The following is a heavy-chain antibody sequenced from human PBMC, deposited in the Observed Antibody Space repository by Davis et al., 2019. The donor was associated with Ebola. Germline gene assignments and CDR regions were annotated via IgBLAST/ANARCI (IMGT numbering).Heavy chain of an antibody. D-gene: IGHD1-26*01. CDR1: GDSITSDPFF. Sequence: SETLSLTCTMSGDSITSDPFFWGWVRQPPGKGLQWIGNIHYTGSTYCNPSLKSRVTISVDKSKNQFSLKLSSVTAADTAVYYCARDFGYSGSYFDYWGRGTLVTVSS. CDR2: IHYTGST. CDR3: ARDFGYSGSYFDY. J-gene: IGHJ4*02. V-gene: IGHV4-39*07.